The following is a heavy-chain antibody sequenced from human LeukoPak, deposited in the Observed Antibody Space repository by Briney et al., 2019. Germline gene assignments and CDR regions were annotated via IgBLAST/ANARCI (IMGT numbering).Heavy chain of an antibody. CDR3: ARGGDINVAGIIDY. D-gene: IGHD6-19*01. CDR1: GATVSDFY. CDR2: MFYNGRT. J-gene: IGHJ4*02. V-gene: IGHV4-59*08. Sequence: SETLSLTCNVSGATVSDFYWTWIRQPPGKGLEWIGYMFYNGRTNYNPPLESRVTISVDTSKNQFSLKLTSVTAADTALYYCARGGDINVAGIIDYWGQGTRVIVSS.